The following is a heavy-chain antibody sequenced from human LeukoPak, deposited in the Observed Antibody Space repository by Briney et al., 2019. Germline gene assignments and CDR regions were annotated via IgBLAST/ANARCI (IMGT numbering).Heavy chain of an antibody. CDR3: ARGPNTSGNYRAFDI. J-gene: IGHJ3*02. D-gene: IGHD1-26*01. CDR1: GGSISSSLYY. V-gene: IGHV4-39*07. CDR2: IYYNGDT. Sequence: SGPTLVKPSETLSLTCTVSGGSISSSLYYWAWIRQPPGKGLEWIGSIYYNGDTYYNPSLKSRVTISFDTSESQVSLHLSSVTAADTAIYYCARGPNTSGNYRAFDIWGQGTMVTVSS.